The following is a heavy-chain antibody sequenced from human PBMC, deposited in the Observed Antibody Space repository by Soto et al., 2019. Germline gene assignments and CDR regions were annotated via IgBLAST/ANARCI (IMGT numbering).Heavy chain of an antibody. CDR2: IYYSGST. D-gene: IGHD6-6*01. CDR1: GGSISSYY. V-gene: IGHV4-59*01. CDR3: ARSSGFGSSSSGYYYGMDV. Sequence: QVQLQESGPGLVKPSETLSLTCTVSGGSISSYYWSWIRQPPGKGLEWIGYIYYSGSTNYNPSLKSRVTISVDTSKNQFSLKLSSVTAADTAVYYCARSSGFGSSSSGYYYGMDVWGQGTTVTVSS. J-gene: IGHJ6*02.